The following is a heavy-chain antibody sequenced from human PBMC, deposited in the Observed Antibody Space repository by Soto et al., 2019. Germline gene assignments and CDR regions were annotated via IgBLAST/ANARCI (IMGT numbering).Heavy chain of an antibody. V-gene: IGHV3-33*01. J-gene: IGHJ4*02. CDR2: IWHDGSYK. Sequence: QVQLVESGGGVVQPGRSLRLSCAASGFTFSSSGMHWVRQAPGKGLEWVAVIWHDGSYKYKTDSVKGRFTISRDNSKNTLYLQMNSLSAEDTAVYYCARGNWKYGYFDYWCQGTLVTVSS. CDR3: ARGNWKYGYFDY. D-gene: IGHD1-1*01. CDR1: GFTFSSSG.